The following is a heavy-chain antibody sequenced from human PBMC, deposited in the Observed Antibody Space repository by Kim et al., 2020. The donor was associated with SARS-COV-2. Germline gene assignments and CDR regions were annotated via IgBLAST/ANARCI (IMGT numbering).Heavy chain of an antibody. J-gene: IGHJ6*02. CDR2: FDPEDGET. Sequence: ASVKVSCKVSGYTLTELSMHWVRQAPGKGLEWMGGFDPEDGETIYAQKFQGRVTMTEDTSTDTAYMELSSLRSEDTAVYYCATGVAVAGRSSDYYYYYGMDFWGQGTPVTVSS. CDR1: GYTLTELS. V-gene: IGHV1-24*01. D-gene: IGHD6-19*01. CDR3: ATGVAVAGRSSDYYYYYGMDF.